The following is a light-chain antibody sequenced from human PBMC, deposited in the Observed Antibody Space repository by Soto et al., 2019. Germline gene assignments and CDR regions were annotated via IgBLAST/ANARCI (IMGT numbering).Light chain of an antibody. J-gene: IGKJ1*01. CDR1: QGVGST. CDR2: GAS. Sequence: EIVMTQSPATLSVSPGERVTLSCRASQGVGSTLAWYRQQPGQAPRLLIYGASTRAPGIPARFSGSGSGTDFTLTISSLQAEDVAVYYCQQYYSTPPTFGQGTKVDIK. V-gene: IGKV3-15*01. CDR3: QQYYSTPPT.